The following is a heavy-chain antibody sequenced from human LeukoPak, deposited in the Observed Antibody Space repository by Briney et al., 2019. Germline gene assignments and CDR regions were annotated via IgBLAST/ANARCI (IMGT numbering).Heavy chain of an antibody. J-gene: IGHJ4*02. CDR2: IYYSGST. Sequence: SETLSLTCTVSGGSISSYYWSWIRQPPGKGLEWIGYIYYSGSTNYNPSLKSRVTISVDTSKNQFSLKLSSVTAADTAVYYCAGGRSSVWGYWGQGTLVTVSS. D-gene: IGHD3-16*01. CDR1: GGSISSYY. V-gene: IGHV4-59*08. CDR3: AGGRSSVWGY.